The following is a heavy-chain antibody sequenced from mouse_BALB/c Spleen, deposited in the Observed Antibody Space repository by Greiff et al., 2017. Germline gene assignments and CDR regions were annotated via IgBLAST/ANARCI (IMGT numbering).Heavy chain of an antibody. CDR3: ARWVTYAMDY. V-gene: IGHV1S137*01. CDR1: GYTFTDYA. J-gene: IGHJ4*01. Sequence: VKVVESGAELVRPGVSVKISCKGSGYTFTDYAMHWVKQSHAKSLEWIGVISTYYGDASYNQKFKGKATMTVDKSSSTAYMELARLTSEDSAIYYCARWVTYAMDYWGQGTSVTVSS. CDR2: ISTYYGDA.